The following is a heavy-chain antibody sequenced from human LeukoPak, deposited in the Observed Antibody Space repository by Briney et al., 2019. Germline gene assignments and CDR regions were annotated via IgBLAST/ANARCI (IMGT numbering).Heavy chain of an antibody. J-gene: IGHJ4*02. CDR2: ISGSGANT. Sequence: PGGSLRLSCAASGFTFSNYWMNWVRQAPGKGLEWVSGISGSGANTFYADSVKGRFTISRDNSKSTLNLQMNSLRPDDTATYYCAKTDSGGYHRGNYDFWGQGTLVTVSS. CDR3: AKTDSGGYHRGNYDF. V-gene: IGHV3-23*01. CDR1: GFTFSNYW. D-gene: IGHD3-22*01.